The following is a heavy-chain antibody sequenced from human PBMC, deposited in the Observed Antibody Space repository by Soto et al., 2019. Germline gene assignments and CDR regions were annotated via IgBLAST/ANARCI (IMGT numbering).Heavy chain of an antibody. CDR1: GGSFSGYY. Sequence: TSETLSLTCAVYGGSFSGYYWSWIRQPPGKGLEWIGEINHSGSTNYNPSLKSRVTISVDTSKNQFSLKLSSVTAADTAVYYCARGSSIVSWGSKYYYMDVWGKGTTVTV. CDR3: ARGSSIVSWGSKYYYMDV. V-gene: IGHV4-34*01. CDR2: INHSGST. J-gene: IGHJ6*03. D-gene: IGHD6-13*01.